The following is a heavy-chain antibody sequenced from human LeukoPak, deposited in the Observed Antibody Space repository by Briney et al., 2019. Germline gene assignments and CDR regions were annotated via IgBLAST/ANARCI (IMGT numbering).Heavy chain of an antibody. D-gene: IGHD2-2*02. V-gene: IGHV1-2*02. Sequence: GASVKVSCKASGYTFTGYYMHWVRQAPGQGLEWMGWINPNSGGTNYAQKFQGRVTMTRDTSISTAYMELSRLRSDDTAVYYCAQSKREPAAIWGQFDPWGQGTLVTVSS. CDR1: GYTFTGYY. CDR3: AQSKREPAAIWGQFDP. CDR2: INPNSGGT. J-gene: IGHJ5*02.